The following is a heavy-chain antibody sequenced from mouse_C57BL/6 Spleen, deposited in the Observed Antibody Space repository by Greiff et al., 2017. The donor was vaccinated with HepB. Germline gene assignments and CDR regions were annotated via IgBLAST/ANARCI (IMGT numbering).Heavy chain of an antibody. V-gene: IGHV1-80*01. CDR1: GYAFSSYW. CDR2: IYPGDGDT. J-gene: IGHJ1*03. D-gene: IGHD1-1*01. CDR3: ARWDTTVVATRYWYFDV. Sequence: VQLQQSGAELVKPGASVKISCKASGYAFSSYWMNWVKQRPGKGLEWIGQIYPGDGDTNYNGKFKGKATLTADKSSSTAYMQLSSLTSEDSAVYFCARWDTTVVATRYWYFDVWGTGTTVTVSS.